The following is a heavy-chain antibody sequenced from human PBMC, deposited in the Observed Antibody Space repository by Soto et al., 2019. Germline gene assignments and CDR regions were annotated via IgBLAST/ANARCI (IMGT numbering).Heavy chain of an antibody. D-gene: IGHD6-6*01. J-gene: IGHJ6*02. Sequence: VSLRLSCAASGFTFSSYAMSWVRQAPGKGLEWVSAISGSGGSTYYADFVKGRFTISRDNSKNTLYLQMNSLRAEDTAVYYCAKSSKSSYYYYGMDVWGQGTTVTVSS. CDR2: ISGSGGST. CDR3: AKSSKSSYYYYGMDV. V-gene: IGHV3-23*01. CDR1: GFTFSSYA.